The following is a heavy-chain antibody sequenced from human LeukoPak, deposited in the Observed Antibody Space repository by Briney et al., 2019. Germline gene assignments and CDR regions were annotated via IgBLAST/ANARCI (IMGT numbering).Heavy chain of an antibody. D-gene: IGHD6-13*01. V-gene: IGHV4-59*01. CDR1: GCFISRYY. Sequence: SETLFLTCTGSGCFISRYYLGLIRQPPGKGLEWIGYIYYSWSTNYNPSLKSRVTISVDTSKNQFSLKLSSVTAADTAVYYCAREGSSGGWFDPWGQGTLVTVSS. J-gene: IGHJ5*02. CDR3: AREGSSGGWFDP. CDR2: IYYSWST.